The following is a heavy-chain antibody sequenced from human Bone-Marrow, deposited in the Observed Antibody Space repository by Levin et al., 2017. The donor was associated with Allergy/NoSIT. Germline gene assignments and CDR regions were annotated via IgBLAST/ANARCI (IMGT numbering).Heavy chain of an antibody. Sequence: GESLKISCAASGFTFLSYTMAWVRQAPGKGLEWVSSISSSSRHIYYADSLKGRFTISRDNAKNSLYLQMSSLRVEDTAVYYCARGLRGMATITGVHSWGQGTLVTVSS. CDR1: GFTFLSYT. V-gene: IGHV3-21*01. CDR3: ARGLRGMATITGVHS. CDR2: ISSSSRHI. D-gene: IGHD5-24*01. J-gene: IGHJ4*02.